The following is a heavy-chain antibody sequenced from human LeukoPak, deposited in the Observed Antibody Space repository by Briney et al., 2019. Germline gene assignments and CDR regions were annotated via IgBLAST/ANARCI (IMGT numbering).Heavy chain of an antibody. Sequence: GGSLRLSCAASVFTFSSYWMHWVRQAPGKGLVWVSRINRDGSNTNYADSVKGRFTISRDNAKNTLYLQMNSLRAEDTAVYYCAKDPRGGTLDYWGQGTLVTVSS. J-gene: IGHJ4*02. CDR2: INRDGSNT. CDR3: AKDPRGGTLDY. D-gene: IGHD3-10*01. CDR1: VFTFSSYW. V-gene: IGHV3-74*01.